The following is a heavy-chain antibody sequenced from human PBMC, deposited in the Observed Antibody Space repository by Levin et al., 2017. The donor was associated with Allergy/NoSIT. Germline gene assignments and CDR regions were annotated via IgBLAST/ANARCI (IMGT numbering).Heavy chain of an antibody. J-gene: IGHJ3*02. CDR2: MNPNSGNT. D-gene: IGHD6-6*01. CDR1: GYTFTSYD. Sequence: ASVKVSCKASGYTFTSYDINWVRQATGQGLEWMGWMNPNSGNTGYAQKFQGRVTMTRNTSISTAYMELSSLRSEDTAVYYCALSSIAARQGAFDIWGQGTMVTVSS. CDR3: ALSSIAARQGAFDI. V-gene: IGHV1-8*01.